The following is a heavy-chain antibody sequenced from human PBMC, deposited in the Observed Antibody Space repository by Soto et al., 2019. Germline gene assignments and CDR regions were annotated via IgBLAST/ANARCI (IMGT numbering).Heavy chain of an antibody. V-gene: IGHV1-2*02. CDR3: ARSIAARRTVDY. D-gene: IGHD6-6*01. J-gene: IGHJ4*01. CDR1: GYTFTAYD. Sequence: GASVNVSFKASGYTFTAYDIHWVRQAPGQGLEWMGWVNPNSGGTNYAQKFQGRVTMTRDTSITTAYMELSRLRSDDTAVYYCARSIAARRTVDYWGQGTLVTVSS. CDR2: VNPNSGGT.